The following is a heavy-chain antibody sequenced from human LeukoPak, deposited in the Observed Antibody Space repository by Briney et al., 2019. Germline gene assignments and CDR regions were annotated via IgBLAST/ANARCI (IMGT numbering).Heavy chain of an antibody. D-gene: IGHD6-19*01. V-gene: IGHV3-23*01. CDR1: GFTFSSYA. J-gene: IGHJ4*02. CDR3: AKPSNALILVAGTFDY. Sequence: RTGGSLRLSCAASGFTFSSYAMSWVRQAPGKGLEWVSAISGSGGSTYYADSVKGRFTISRDNSKNTLYLQMNSLRAEDTAVYYCAKPSNALILVAGTFDYWGQGTLVTVSS. CDR2: ISGSGGST.